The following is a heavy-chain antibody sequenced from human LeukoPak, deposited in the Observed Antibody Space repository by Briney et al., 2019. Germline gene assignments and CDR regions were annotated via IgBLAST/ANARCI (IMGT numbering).Heavy chain of an antibody. CDR2: IKQDGSEK. Sequence: PSETLSLTCTVSGGSISSSSYYWGWIRQAPGKGLEWVANIKQDGSEKYYVDSVKGRFTISRDNAKNSLYLQMNSLRAEDTAVYYCARSRIFGVAYYFDYWGQGTLVTVSS. V-gene: IGHV3-7*01. CDR3: ARSRIFGVAYYFDY. CDR1: GGSISSSSYY. J-gene: IGHJ4*02. D-gene: IGHD3-3*01.